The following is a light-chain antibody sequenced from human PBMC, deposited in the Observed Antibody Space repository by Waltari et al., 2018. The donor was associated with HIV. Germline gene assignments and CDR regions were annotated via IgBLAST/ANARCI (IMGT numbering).Light chain of an antibody. CDR2: GAS. CDR1: RSVASNY. Sequence: DIVLTQSPLSLSLSPAERPTLSCRASRSVASNYLAWYQQKPGQAPRLLIYGASSRDTGFPDRFSGSGSGTDFTLTISRLEPEDVAVYYCQQYGSAQWTFGQGTKVEIK. J-gene: IGKJ1*01. CDR3: QQYGSAQWT. V-gene: IGKV3-20*01.